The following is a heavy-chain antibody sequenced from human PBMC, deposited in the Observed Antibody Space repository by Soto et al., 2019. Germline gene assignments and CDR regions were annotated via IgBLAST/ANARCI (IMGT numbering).Heavy chain of an antibody. CDR3: ARDPTQRITIFGVVIDDYYYYGMDV. CDR1: GYTFTSYG. CDR2: ISAYNGNT. J-gene: IGHJ6*02. D-gene: IGHD3-3*01. V-gene: IGHV1-18*04. Sequence: GASVKVSCKASGYTFTSYGISWVRQAPGQGLEWMGWISAYNGNTNYAQKLQGRVTMTTDTSTSTAYMELRSLRSDDTAVYYCARDPTQRITIFGVVIDDYYYYGMDVWGHGTTVTVSS.